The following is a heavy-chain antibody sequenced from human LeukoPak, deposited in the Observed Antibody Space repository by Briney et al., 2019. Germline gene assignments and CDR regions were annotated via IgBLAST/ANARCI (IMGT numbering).Heavy chain of an antibody. Sequence: GGSLRLSCAASGFSFSTYAMHWVRQAPGKGLEWVALTSFDGSHEYYADSVKGRFTISRDNSKNTLYVQMNSLRAEDTAVYYCASAPRDYYFGSGSMGSYFDYWGQGTLVTVSS. CDR1: GFSFSTYA. CDR2: TSFDGSHE. V-gene: IGHV3-30*04. D-gene: IGHD3-10*01. CDR3: ASAPRDYYFGSGSMGSYFDY. J-gene: IGHJ4*02.